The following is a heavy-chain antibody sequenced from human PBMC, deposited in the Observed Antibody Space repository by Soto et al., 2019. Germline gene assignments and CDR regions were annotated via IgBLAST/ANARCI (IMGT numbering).Heavy chain of an antibody. CDR2: MNPNSGNT. CDR1: GYTFTSYD. D-gene: IGHD3-3*01. J-gene: IGHJ3*02. CDR3: AILSGERLFVGAGAFDI. Sequence: QVQLVQSGAEVKKPGASVKVSCKASGYTFTSYDINWVRQAPGQGLEWMGWMNPNSGNTGYAQKFQGRVTMTRNTSISTAYMELSSLRSEDTAVYYCAILSGERLFVGAGAFDIWGQGTMVTVSS. V-gene: IGHV1-8*01.